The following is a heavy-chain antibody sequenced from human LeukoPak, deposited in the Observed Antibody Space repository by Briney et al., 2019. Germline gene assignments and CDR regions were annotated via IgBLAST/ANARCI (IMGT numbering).Heavy chain of an antibody. V-gene: IGHV3-23*01. J-gene: IGHJ4*02. Sequence: GGSLRLSCAASGFIFSNYVMSWVRQAPGQGLEWVSVISGSAGSTYYADSVKGRFTISRDNSKNTLSLQMNSLRAEDTAVYYCAKHLYSSSWHFDYWGQGTLVTVSS. CDR3: AKHLYSSSWHFDY. D-gene: IGHD6-13*01. CDR1: GFIFSNYV. CDR2: ISGSAGST.